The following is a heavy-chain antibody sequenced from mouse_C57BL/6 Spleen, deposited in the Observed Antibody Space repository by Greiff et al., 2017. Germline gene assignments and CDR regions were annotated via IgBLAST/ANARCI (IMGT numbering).Heavy chain of an antibody. CDR3: ARDEGRDNYFDY. CDR2: ISDGGSYT. CDR1: GFTFSSYA. D-gene: IGHD2-13*01. Sequence: EVQGVESGGGLVKPGGSLKLSCAASGFTFSSYAMSWVRQTPEKRLEWVATISDGGSYTYYPDNVKGRFTISRDNAKNNLYLQMSHLKSEDTAMYYCARDEGRDNYFDYWGQGTTLTVSS. J-gene: IGHJ2*01. V-gene: IGHV5-4*01.